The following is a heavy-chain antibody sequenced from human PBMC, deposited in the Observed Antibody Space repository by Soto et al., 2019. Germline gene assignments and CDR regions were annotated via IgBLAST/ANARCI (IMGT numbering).Heavy chain of an antibody. Sequence: SVTVSCKASGGTFSSYAISWVRQAPGQGLEWMGGIIPIFGTANYAQKFQGRVTITADESTSTAYMELSSLRSEDTAVYYCARDKEDIVLVPAAMEYWFDPWGQGTLVTVSS. J-gene: IGHJ5*02. V-gene: IGHV1-69*13. D-gene: IGHD2-2*01. CDR1: GGTFSSYA. CDR3: ARDKEDIVLVPAAMEYWFDP. CDR2: IIPIFGTA.